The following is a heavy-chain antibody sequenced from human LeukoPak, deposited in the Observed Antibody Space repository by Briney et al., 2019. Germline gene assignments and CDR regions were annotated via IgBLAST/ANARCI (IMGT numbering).Heavy chain of an antibody. Sequence: ASVKVSCKASGYTXTGYYMHLVRQAPGQGLEWMGWINPNSGGTNYAQKFQGRVTMTRDTSISTAYMELSRLRSDDTAVYYCARGRAAWTSFVGWFDPWGRGTLVTVSS. CDR1: GYTXTGYY. V-gene: IGHV1-2*02. CDR2: INPNSGGT. CDR3: ARGRAAWTSFVGWFDP. D-gene: IGHD3-3*01. J-gene: IGHJ5*02.